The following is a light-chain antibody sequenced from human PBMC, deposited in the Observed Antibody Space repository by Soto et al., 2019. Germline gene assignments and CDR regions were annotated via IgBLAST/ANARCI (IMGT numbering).Light chain of an antibody. CDR3: QQHDSVPRT. CDR2: GAA. Sequence: SLWSSVDERVTITCQANQDINRYVNWYQQQVVKAPKLLMFGAATLESGVPSRFSGSVSGREFTLTIRSRHPENLATSFCQQHDSVPRTFGGGTKVDIK. V-gene: IGKV1-33*01. CDR1: QDINRY. J-gene: IGKJ4*01.